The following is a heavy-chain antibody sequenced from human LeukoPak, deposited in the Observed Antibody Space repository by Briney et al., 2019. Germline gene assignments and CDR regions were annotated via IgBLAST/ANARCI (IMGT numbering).Heavy chain of an antibody. J-gene: IGHJ4*02. CDR3: ARFGTTVTNFDY. V-gene: IGHV4-39*01. CDR1: GGSISSYY. D-gene: IGHD4-17*01. CDR2: IYYSGST. Sequence: PSDTLSLTCTVSGGSISSYYWSGIRQPPGKGLVWIGSIYYSGSTYYNPSLKSRVTISVDTSKNQFSLKLSSVTAADTAVYYCARFGTTVTNFDYWGQGTLVTVSS.